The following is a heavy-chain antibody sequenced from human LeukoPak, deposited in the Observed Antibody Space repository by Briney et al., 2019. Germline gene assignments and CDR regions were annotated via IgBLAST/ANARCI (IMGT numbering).Heavy chain of an antibody. Sequence: ASVKVSCKASGYTFTGYYMHWVRQAPGQGLEWMGWINPNSGGTNYAQKFQGRVTMTRDTSISTAYMELSRLRSDDTAVYYCARSIFTMIVVVIDAEYFQHWGQGTLVTVSS. D-gene: IGHD3-22*01. V-gene: IGHV1-2*02. CDR2: INPNSGGT. CDR3: ARSIFTMIVVVIDAEYFQH. J-gene: IGHJ1*01. CDR1: GYTFTGYY.